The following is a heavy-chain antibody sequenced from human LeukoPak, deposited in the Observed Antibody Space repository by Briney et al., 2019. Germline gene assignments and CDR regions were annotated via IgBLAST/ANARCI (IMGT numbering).Heavy chain of an antibody. CDR2: INTDGSSP. CDR3: ARDFHRRYYDSSGYNAFDI. J-gene: IGHJ3*02. Sequence: GGSLRLSCAASGFTFSTYWMHWVRQAPGKGLVWVSRINTDGSSPSYADSVKGRFTISRDNAKNSLYLQMNSLRAEDTAVYYCARDFHRRYYDSSGYNAFDIWGQGTMVTVSS. V-gene: IGHV3-74*01. CDR1: GFTFSTYW. D-gene: IGHD3-22*01.